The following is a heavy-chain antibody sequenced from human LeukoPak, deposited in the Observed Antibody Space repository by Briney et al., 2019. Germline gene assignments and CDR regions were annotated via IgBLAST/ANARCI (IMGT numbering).Heavy chain of an antibody. CDR2: INPNSGGT. J-gene: IGHJ5*02. V-gene: IGHV1-2*02. D-gene: IGHD3-10*01. Sequence: GASVRVSCKASGYTFTGYYMHWVRQAPGQGLEWMGWINPNSGGTNYAQKFQGRVTMTRDTSISTAYMELSRLRSDDTAVYYCASKRFGELFTGFDPWGQGTLVTVSS. CDR3: ASKRFGELFTGFDP. CDR1: GYTFTGYY.